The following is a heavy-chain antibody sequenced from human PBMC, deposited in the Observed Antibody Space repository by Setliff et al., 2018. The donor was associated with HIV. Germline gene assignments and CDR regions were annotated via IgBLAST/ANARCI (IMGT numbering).Heavy chain of an antibody. CDR3: AKGAGFYGDYTFDY. CDR1: GPSINIHY. D-gene: IGHD4-17*01. CDR2: IYSTGST. V-gene: IGHV4-59*11. J-gene: IGHJ4*02. Sequence: SETLSLTCTVSGPSINIHYWSWIRQSPGKGFEWIGYIYSTGSTNYNPSLQSRVTISMVASRNQFPLKVTSVTSADTAVYYCAKGAGFYGDYTFDYWGQGNLVTVSS.